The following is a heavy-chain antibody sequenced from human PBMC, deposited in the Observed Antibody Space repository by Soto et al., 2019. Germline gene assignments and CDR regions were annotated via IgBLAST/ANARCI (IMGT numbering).Heavy chain of an antibody. CDR3: THLVVAGVTNSVNY. CDR1: RFSLRTSAVG. Sequence: SGPTLVNPTQTLTLTCTFSRFSLRTSAVGVGCIRQPPGKALEWLSFIYWYDDKRYSPSLKTSLTNTKVNSKSQVVLAMTSMDPVDTATYFCTHLVVAGVTNSVNYGGQGTVVAVYS. J-gene: IGHJ4*02. CDR2: IYWYDDK. V-gene: IGHV2-5*01. D-gene: IGHD2-15*01.